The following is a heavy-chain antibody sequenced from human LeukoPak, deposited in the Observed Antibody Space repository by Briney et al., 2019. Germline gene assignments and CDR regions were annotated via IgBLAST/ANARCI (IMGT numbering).Heavy chain of an antibody. V-gene: IGHV3-30-3*01. D-gene: IGHD6-19*01. CDR1: GFTFSSYA. J-gene: IGHJ4*02. CDR2: ISYDGSNK. CDR3: AREVEQWLVQIYFDY. Sequence: PGGSLRLSCAASGFTFSSYAMHRVRQAPGKGLEWVAVISYDGSNKYYADSVKGRFTISRDNSKNTLYLQMNSLRAEDTAVYYCAREVEQWLVQIYFDYWGQGTLVTVSS.